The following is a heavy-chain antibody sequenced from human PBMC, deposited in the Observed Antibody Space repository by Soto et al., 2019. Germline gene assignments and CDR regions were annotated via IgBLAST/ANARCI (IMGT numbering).Heavy chain of an antibody. CDR3: ARAVAVAADFDY. V-gene: IGHV1-3*05. D-gene: IGHD6-19*01. CDR1: GYTFTGYA. CDR2: INAGNGNT. J-gene: IGHJ4*02. Sequence: QVQLVQSGAEEKKPGASVKVSCKASGYTFTGYAMHWVRQAPGQRLEWMGWINAGNGNTKYSQKFQGRVTITRDTSASKAYMELSSLRSEDTAVYYGARAVAVAADFDYWGQGTLVTVSS.